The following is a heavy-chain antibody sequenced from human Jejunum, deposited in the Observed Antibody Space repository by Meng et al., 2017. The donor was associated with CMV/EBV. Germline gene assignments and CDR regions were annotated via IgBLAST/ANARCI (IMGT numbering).Heavy chain of an antibody. CDR3: ARKLRGGGWFDP. J-gene: IGHJ5*02. D-gene: IGHD3-16*01. V-gene: IGHV1-18*01. Sequence: AQLVKSGAEVKKPGASVKVSCKASDYTFHPHAISWVRQAPGQGLEWMGWISPYNGNTKYAQNLQGRVTLTTDISTSTAYMELRSLRSDDTAIYYCARKLRGGGWFDPWGQGTLVTVSS. CDR2: ISPYNGNT. CDR1: DYTFHPHA.